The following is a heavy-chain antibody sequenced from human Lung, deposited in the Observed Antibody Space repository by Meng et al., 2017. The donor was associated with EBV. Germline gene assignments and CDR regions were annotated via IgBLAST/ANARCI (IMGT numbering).Heavy chain of an antibody. CDR3: ARDLNGDRGIYFDY. Sequence: VRLVQSGGEVKQPGALVKVSCKTSGYTFTNYVIHWVRQAPEQRLEWMGWIRVGNDETHYSQKFQGRVTISRDTSASTAYMELSSLRSEDTAIYYCARDLNGDRGIYFDYWGQGTLVTVSS. D-gene: IGHD3-10*01. J-gene: IGHJ4*02. CDR1: GYTFTNYV. CDR2: IRVGNDET. V-gene: IGHV1-3*01.